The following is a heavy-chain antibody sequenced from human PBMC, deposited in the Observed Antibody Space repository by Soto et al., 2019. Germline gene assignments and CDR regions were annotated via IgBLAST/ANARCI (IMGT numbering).Heavy chain of an antibody. CDR3: AHVVVPAARYYYYYYMDV. CDR1: GFSLSTSGVG. D-gene: IGHD2-2*01. Sequence: QITLKESGPPLVKPTQTLTLTCTFSGFSLSTSGVGVGWIRQPPGKALEWLALIYWDDDKRYSPSLKSRLTITKDTSKNQVVLTMTNMDPVDTATYYCAHVVVPAARYYYYYYMDVWGKGTTVTVSS. V-gene: IGHV2-5*02. J-gene: IGHJ6*03. CDR2: IYWDDDK.